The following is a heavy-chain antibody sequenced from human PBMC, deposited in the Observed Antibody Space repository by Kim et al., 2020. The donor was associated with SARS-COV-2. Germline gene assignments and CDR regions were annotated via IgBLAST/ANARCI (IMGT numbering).Heavy chain of an antibody. Sequence: SETLSLTCTVSGGSISSYYWSWIRQPPGKGLEWIGHIYYSGSTNYNPSLKSRVTVSVDTSKNQFSLKLSSVTAADTAVYYCARDTYNTMVRGVIGTFDIWGQGTMVTVSS. CDR2: IYYSGST. J-gene: IGHJ3*02. CDR3: ARDTYNTMVRGVIGTFDI. CDR1: GGSISSYY. V-gene: IGHV4-59*01. D-gene: IGHD3-10*01.